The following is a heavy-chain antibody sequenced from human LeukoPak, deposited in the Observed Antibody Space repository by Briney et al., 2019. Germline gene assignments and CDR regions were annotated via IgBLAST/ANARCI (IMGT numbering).Heavy chain of an antibody. CDR2: ISGSGGST. J-gene: IGHJ4*02. Sequence: WVSAISGSGGSTYYADSVKGRFTISRDNSKNTLYLQMTSLRAEDTAVYYCAKDPYDSGYYFDYWGQGTLVTVSS. CDR3: AKDPYDSGYYFDY. V-gene: IGHV3-23*01. D-gene: IGHD4-17*01.